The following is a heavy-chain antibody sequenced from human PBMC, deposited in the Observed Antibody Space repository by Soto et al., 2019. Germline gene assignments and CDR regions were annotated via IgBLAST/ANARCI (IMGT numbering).Heavy chain of an antibody. CDR2: ISSSSSYI. CDR3: ARVPYSSGQEAHY. J-gene: IGHJ4*02. D-gene: IGHD6-19*01. Sequence: PWGSLRLSCAASGFTFSSYSMNWVRQAPGKGLEWVSSISSSSSYIYYADPVKGRFTISRDNAKNSLYLQMNSLRAEDTAVYYCARVPYSSGQEAHYWGQGTLVTVSS. CDR1: GFTFSSYS. V-gene: IGHV3-21*01.